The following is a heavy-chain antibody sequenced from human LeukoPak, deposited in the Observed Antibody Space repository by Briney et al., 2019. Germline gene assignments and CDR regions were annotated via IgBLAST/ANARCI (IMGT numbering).Heavy chain of an antibody. CDR1: GFTFSSYW. CDR2: INTDGSTT. CDR3: ARNSGSNRPVDC. Sequence: PGGSLRLSCAASGFTFSSYWMHWVRQAPGKGLVWISGINTDGSTTRYADSVKGRFTISRDNANNTLYLQMNSLRAEDTAVYYCARNSGSNRPVDCWGQGTLVAVSP. D-gene: IGHD1-26*01. V-gene: IGHV3-74*01. J-gene: IGHJ4*02.